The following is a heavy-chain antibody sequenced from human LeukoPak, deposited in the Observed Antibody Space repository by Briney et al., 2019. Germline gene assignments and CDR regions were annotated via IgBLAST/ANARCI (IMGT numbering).Heavy chain of an antibody. J-gene: IGHJ4*02. CDR2: ISYDGSNK. V-gene: IGHV3-30-3*01. D-gene: IGHD3-9*01. CDR3: ARANYDILTGYRFDY. CDR1: GFTFSSYA. Sequence: PGGSLRLSCAASGFTFSSYAMHWVRQAPGKGLEWVAVISYDGSNKYYADSVKGRFTISRDNSKNTLYLQMNSLRAEDTAVYYCARANYDILTGYRFDYWGQGTLVTVSS.